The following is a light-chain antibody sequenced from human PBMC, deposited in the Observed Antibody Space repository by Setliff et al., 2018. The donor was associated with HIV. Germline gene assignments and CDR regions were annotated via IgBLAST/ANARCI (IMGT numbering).Light chain of an antibody. V-gene: IGKV1-5*03. CDR1: QTISAW. CDR3: QQYNSHSYT. J-gene: IGKJ5*01. Sequence: DIQMTQSPSTLSASVGDRVTITCRASQTISAWLAWYQQKPGKVPKLLIYKASSLKTGVPSRFSGSGPGTEFTLTISSLQPDDFGTYYCQQYNSHSYTFGQGTRLEIK. CDR2: KAS.